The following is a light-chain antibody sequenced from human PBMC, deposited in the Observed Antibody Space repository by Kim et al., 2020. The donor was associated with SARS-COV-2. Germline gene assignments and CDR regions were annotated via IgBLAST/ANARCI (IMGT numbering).Light chain of an antibody. CDR2: SAS. V-gene: IGKV1-8*01. CDR1: QGISSY. CDR3: QQYYTYPEYT. Sequence: ASTGDRVTITCRASQGISSYLAWYQQKPGKAPKVLIYSASTLQSGVPSRFSGSGSGTDFTLTISCLQSEDFATYYCQQYYTYPEYTFGQGTKLEI. J-gene: IGKJ2*01.